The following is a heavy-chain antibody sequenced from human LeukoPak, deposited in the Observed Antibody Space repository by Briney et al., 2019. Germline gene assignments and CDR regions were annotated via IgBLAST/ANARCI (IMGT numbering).Heavy chain of an antibody. D-gene: IGHD6-19*01. V-gene: IGHV3-23*01. CDR1: GFTFSSHA. CDR3: ATNAGQWLVPFDY. CDR2: ISGSGGST. J-gene: IGHJ4*02. Sequence: PGGSLRLSCAASGFTFSSHAMSWVRQAPGKGLEWVSVISGSGGSTYYADSVKGRFTISRDNSKNTLYLQMNSLRVEDTAVYHCATNAGQWLVPFDYWGRGTLVTVSS.